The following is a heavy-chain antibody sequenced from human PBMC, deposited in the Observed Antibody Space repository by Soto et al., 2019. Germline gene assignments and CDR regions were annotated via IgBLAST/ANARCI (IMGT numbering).Heavy chain of an antibody. CDR1: GGSFSGYY. Sequence: SETLSLTCAVYGGSFSGYYWSWIRQPPGKGLEWIGEINHSGSTNYNPSLKSRVTISVDTSKNQFSLKLSSVTAADTAVYYCAREKKIRYYFDYWGQGTLVTVSS. CDR2: INHSGST. V-gene: IGHV4-34*01. J-gene: IGHJ4*02. CDR3: AREKKIRYYFDY.